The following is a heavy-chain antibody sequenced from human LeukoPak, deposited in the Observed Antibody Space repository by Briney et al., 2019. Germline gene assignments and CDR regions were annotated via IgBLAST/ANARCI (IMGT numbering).Heavy chain of an antibody. J-gene: IGHJ3*02. Sequence: SQTLSLTCTVSGGSISSGSYYWSWIRQPAGKGLEWIGRIYTSGSTNYNPSLKSRVTISVDTSKNQFSLKLSSVTAAVTAVYYCARDSAYYDILTGYSFAFDIWGQGTMVTVSS. CDR1: GGSISSGSYY. CDR2: IYTSGST. CDR3: ARDSAYYDILTGYSFAFDI. D-gene: IGHD3-9*01. V-gene: IGHV4-61*02.